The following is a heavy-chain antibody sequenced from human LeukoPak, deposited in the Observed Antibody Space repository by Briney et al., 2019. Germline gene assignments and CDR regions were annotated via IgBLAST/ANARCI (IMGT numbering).Heavy chain of an antibody. CDR3: ASLYYYDGSGYYYDPFDC. CDR2: ISSSSSYI. D-gene: IGHD3-22*01. J-gene: IGHJ4*02. CDR1: GFTFISYS. Sequence: GGSLRLSCAASGFTFISYSMSWVRQAPGKGLEWVSSISSSSSYIYYADSVKGRVTISRDNAKNSLYLQMNSLRAEDTAVYYCASLYYYDGSGYYYDPFDCWGQGTLVTVSS. V-gene: IGHV3-21*01.